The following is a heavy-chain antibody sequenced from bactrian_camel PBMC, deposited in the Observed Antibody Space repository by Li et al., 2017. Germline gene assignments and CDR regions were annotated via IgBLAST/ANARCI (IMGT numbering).Heavy chain of an antibody. CDR1: EYLFTSYC. V-gene: IGHV3-2*01. CDR3: ATVRRGGYCYGRWSPFTY. D-gene: IGHD2*01. J-gene: IGHJ4*01. Sequence: HVQLVESGGGSVQAGGSLRLSCAAHEYLFTSYCMGWFRQAPGKEREGVASIDSDNSTTYAESVKGRFTISKDNAKNTLYLQVNSLKPEDTAMYYCATVRRGGYCYGRWSPFTYWGQGTQVTVS. CDR2: IDSDNST.